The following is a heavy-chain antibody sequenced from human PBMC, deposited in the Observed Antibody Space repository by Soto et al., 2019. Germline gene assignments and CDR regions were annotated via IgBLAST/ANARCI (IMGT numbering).Heavy chain of an antibody. CDR3: ARVMITFGGIVDKYYFDY. V-gene: IGHV1-2*02. CDR1: GCTFTGYY. D-gene: IGHD3-16*02. CDR2: INPNSGDT. Sequence: ASVKVSCKASGCTFTGYYMHWVRQAPGQGLEWMGWINPNSGDTNYAQKFQGRVTMTRDTSITTASVELSRLRSDDTAMYYCARVMITFGGIVDKYYFDYWGQGTQVTVSS. J-gene: IGHJ4*02.